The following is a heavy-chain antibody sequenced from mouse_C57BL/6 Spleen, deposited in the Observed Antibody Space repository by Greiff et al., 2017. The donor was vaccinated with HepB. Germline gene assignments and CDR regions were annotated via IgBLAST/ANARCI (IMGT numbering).Heavy chain of an antibody. D-gene: IGHD2-3*01. CDR2: IYPSDSET. CDR1: GYTFTSYS. Sequence: QVQLQQPGAELVRPGSSVKLSCKASGYTFTSYSMDWVKQRPGQGLEWIGNIYPSDSETHYNQKFKDKATLTVDKSSSTAYMQLSSLTSEDSAVYYCARTGYYPYYFDYWGQGTTLTVSS. CDR3: ARTGYYPYYFDY. J-gene: IGHJ2*01. V-gene: IGHV1-61*01.